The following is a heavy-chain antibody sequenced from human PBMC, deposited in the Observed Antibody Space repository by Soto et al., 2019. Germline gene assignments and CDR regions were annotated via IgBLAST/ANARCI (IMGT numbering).Heavy chain of an antibody. D-gene: IGHD3-16*01. V-gene: IGHV4-59*01. CDR1: GGSISSYY. Sequence: QVQLQESGPGLVKPSETLSLTCTVSGGSISSYYWSWIRQPPGKGLEWIGYIYYSGSTNYNPSLKRRVTISVDTSKNQFSLKLSSVTAADTAVYYCAGRYGGNFDYWGQGTLVTVSS. CDR2: IYYSGST. CDR3: AGRYGGNFDY. J-gene: IGHJ4*02.